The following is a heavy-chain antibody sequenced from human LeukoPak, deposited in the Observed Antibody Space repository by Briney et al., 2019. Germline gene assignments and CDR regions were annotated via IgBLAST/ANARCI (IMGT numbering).Heavy chain of an antibody. CDR1: GGSISKTNW. V-gene: IGHV4-4*02. CDR3: EREGGPYRPLDY. Sequence: PSETLSLTCGVSGGSISKTNWWTWVRQPPGKGLEWIGEVNLQGRTNYNPSLRGRVAISVDHSANHISLKLTSVTAADTAVYYCEREGGPYRPLDYSGQGTLVTVAS. CDR2: VNLQGRT. J-gene: IGHJ4*02.